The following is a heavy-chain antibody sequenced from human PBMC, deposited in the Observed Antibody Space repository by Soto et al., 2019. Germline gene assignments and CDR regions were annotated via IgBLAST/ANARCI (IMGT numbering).Heavy chain of an antibody. Sequence: PSETLSLTCAVYGGTFSGYFWSWVRQPPGKGLEWIGEVEHNGNNNINPSLKSRVTMSVDTSKNQISLTLASVTAADTAVYYCARDFRYFRYWGQGTLVTVSS. J-gene: IGHJ4*02. CDR3: ARDFRYFRY. CDR1: GGTFSGYF. CDR2: VEHNGNN. D-gene: IGHD3-10*01. V-gene: IGHV4-34*01.